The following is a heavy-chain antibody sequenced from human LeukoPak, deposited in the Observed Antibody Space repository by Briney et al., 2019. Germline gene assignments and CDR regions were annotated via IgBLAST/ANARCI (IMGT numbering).Heavy chain of an antibody. CDR3: ARDPGATYAFDI. D-gene: IGHD1-26*01. CDR2: INSDGINT. V-gene: IGHV3-74*01. Sequence: GGSLRLSCAASGFTFSNYWMHWVRQAPGKGLVWVSRINSDGINTSYADSVKGRFTISRDNAKNTLDLQMNSLRAEDTAVYYCARDPGATYAFDIWGQGTMVTVSS. J-gene: IGHJ3*02. CDR1: GFTFSNYW.